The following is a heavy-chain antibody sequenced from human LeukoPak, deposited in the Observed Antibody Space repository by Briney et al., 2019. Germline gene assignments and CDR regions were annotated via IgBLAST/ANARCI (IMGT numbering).Heavy chain of an antibody. CDR2: INPSGGST. CDR3: AREGGLTEGLVAASHWFDP. Sequence: GASVKVSCKASGYTFTSYYMHWVRQAPGHGLEWMGIINPSGGSTSYAQKFQGRVTMTRDTSTSTVYMELSSLRSEDTAVYYCAREGGLTEGLVAASHWFDPWGQGTLVTVSS. CDR1: GYTFTSYY. D-gene: IGHD2-15*01. J-gene: IGHJ5*02. V-gene: IGHV1-46*01.